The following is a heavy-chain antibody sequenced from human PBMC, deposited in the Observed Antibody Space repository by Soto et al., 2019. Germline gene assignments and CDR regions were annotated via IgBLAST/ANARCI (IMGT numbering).Heavy chain of an antibody. Sequence: GGSLRLSCSASGFTFSIYAMHWVRQAPGKGLEYVSSISTNGGSTHYADSVKGRFTISRDNSKNTQYLQMSSLRADDTAVYYRVKGEYYYDSSGYYPFDYWGQGTLVTVSS. CDR3: VKGEYYYDSSGYYPFDY. CDR2: ISTNGGST. CDR1: GFTFSIYA. D-gene: IGHD3-22*01. J-gene: IGHJ4*02. V-gene: IGHV3-64D*06.